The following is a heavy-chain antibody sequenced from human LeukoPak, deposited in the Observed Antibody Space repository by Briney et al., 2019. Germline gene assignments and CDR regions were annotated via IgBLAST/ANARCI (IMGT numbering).Heavy chain of an antibody. D-gene: IGHD1-1*01. CDR3: AREAGAIWNRGFDP. CDR1: EFTFSYYA. Sequence: GGSLRLSCAASEFTFSYYAMVWVRQAPGKGLEWVAVISYDGNNKYYADSVKGRFTISRDNSKNTLFLQMNSLRTEDTAVYYCAREAGAIWNRGFDPWGQGTLVTVSS. CDR2: ISYDGNNK. J-gene: IGHJ5*02. V-gene: IGHV3-30-3*01.